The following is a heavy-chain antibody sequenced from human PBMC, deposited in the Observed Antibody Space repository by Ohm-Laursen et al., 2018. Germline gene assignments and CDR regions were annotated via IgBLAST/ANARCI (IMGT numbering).Heavy chain of an antibody. CDR2: IWYDGTNK. V-gene: IGHV3-33*01. Sequence: SLRLSCSASTLTFSNCGMHWVRQAPGKGLEWVADIWYDGTNKKYGDSVKGRFTISRDNSKEKLYLQMNSLRVEDTAVYYCARGSCTSSASAFDMWGQGTMVTVSS. D-gene: IGHD2-2*01. CDR1: TLTFSNCG. CDR3: ARGSCTSSASAFDM. J-gene: IGHJ3*02.